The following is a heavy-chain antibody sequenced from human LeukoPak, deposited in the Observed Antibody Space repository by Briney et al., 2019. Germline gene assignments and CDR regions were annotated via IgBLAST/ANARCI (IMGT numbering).Heavy chain of an antibody. J-gene: IGHJ4*02. CDR2: SNTDGSIT. V-gene: IGHV3-74*01. CDR1: GFTFTIYW. CDR3: VRDVNFRADY. Sequence: GGSLRLSCAASGFTFTIYWMHWVRQAPGKGLVWVSRSNTDGSITSYADPVKGRFTISRDNAKNTLYLQMNSLRADDTAVYYCVRDVNFRADYWGQGTLVTVSS. D-gene: IGHD2/OR15-2a*01.